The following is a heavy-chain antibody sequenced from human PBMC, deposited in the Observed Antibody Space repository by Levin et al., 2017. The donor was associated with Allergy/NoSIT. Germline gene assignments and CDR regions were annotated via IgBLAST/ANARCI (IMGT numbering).Heavy chain of an antibody. CDR1: GGSFSGYY. D-gene: IGHD2/OR15-2a*01. J-gene: IGHJ6*02. Sequence: SQTLSLTCAVYGGSFSGYYWSWIRQPPGKGLEWIGEINHIGSTNYNPSLKSRVTISGDTSKNQFSLNLSSVTAADTAVYYCARGEYFYYYGMDVWGQGTTVTVSS. CDR3: ARGEYFYYYGMDV. CDR2: INHIGST. V-gene: IGHV4-34*01.